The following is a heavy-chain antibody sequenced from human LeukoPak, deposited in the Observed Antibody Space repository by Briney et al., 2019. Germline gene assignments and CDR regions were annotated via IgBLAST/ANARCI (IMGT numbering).Heavy chain of an antibody. CDR2: ICPSDSDT. D-gene: IGHD3-10*01. J-gene: IGHJ3*01. CDR3: ARTGYHYGSGSHFAFDV. Sequence: GESLEISCEASGYSFTTYWIGWVRQLPGKGLEWMGIICPSDSDTRYSPSFQGQVAISSDRSITTVYLQWSNLRASDTAMYYCARTGYHYGSGSHFAFDVWGQGTMVTVSS. V-gene: IGHV5-51*01. CDR1: GYSFTTYW.